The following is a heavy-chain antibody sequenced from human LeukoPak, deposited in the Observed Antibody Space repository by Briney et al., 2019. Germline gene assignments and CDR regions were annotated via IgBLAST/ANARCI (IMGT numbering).Heavy chain of an antibody. CDR3: ARGEDSSGSGY. CDR1: GGTFSSYT. V-gene: IGHV1-69*02. Sequence: SVKVSCKASGGTFSSYTISWVRQAPGQGLEWMGRIIPILGIANYAQKFQGRVTITADKSTSTAYMELSSLRSEDTAVYYCARGEDSSGSGYWGQGTLVTVSS. CDR2: IIPILGIA. D-gene: IGHD6-19*01. J-gene: IGHJ4*02.